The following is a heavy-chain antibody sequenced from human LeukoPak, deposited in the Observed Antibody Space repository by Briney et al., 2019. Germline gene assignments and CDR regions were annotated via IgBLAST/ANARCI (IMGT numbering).Heavy chain of an antibody. CDR3: ARDLYSSGWVDY. CDR2: IYYSGST. V-gene: IGHV4-59*01. D-gene: IGHD6-19*01. J-gene: IGHJ4*02. Sequence: SSETLSLTCTVSGGSFSIYYSSWIRQPPGKGLEWIGYIYYSGSTNYNPSLKSRVTISVDTSKNQFSLKLSSVTAADTAVYYCARDLYSSGWVDYWGQGTLVTVSS. CDR1: GGSFSIYY.